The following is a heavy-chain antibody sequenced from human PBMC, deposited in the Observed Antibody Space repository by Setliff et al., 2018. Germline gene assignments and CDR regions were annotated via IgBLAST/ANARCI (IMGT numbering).Heavy chain of an antibody. Sequence: ASVKVSCKASGGTFSSYAISWVRQAPGQGLEWMGGIIPIFGGTNYAQKFQGWVTMTRDTSISTAYMELSRLRSDDTAVYYCARAYYYDSSGYYFGYWGQGTLVTVS. V-gene: IGHV1-2*04. CDR1: GGTFSSYA. CDR2: IIPIFGGT. J-gene: IGHJ4*02. D-gene: IGHD3-22*01. CDR3: ARAYYYDSSGYYFGY.